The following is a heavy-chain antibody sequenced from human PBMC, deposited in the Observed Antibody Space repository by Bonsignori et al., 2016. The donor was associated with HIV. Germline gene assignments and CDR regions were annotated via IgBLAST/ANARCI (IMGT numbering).Heavy chain of an antibody. J-gene: IGHJ6*03. CDR1: GHTFSTYA. CDR3: ASVSGSGSYTHFHYMDV. Sequence: QVQLVQSGAEVKKPGSSVKVSCKASGHTFSTYAITWVRQAPGQGLEWMGGIIPMLGMTNYAQRFQGRVTFTADKSTSTAYMELRSLRSEDTAMYYCASVSGSGSYTHFHYMDVWGEGT. CDR2: IIPMLGMT. D-gene: IGHD3-10*01. V-gene: IGHV1-69*04.